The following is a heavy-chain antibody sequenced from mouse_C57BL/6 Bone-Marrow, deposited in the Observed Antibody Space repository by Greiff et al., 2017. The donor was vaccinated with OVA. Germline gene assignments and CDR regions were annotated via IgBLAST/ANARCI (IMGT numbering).Heavy chain of an antibody. Sequence: EVKVVESGGGLVKPGGSLKLSCAASGFTFSSYTMSWVRQTPEKRLEWVATISGGGGNTYYPDSVKGRFPFSRDNAKSTLYLQMSSLRSEDTALYYCARRDYYGSSSYYFDYWGQGTTLTVSS. CDR1: GFTFSSYT. CDR2: ISGGGGNT. D-gene: IGHD1-1*01. V-gene: IGHV5-9*01. J-gene: IGHJ2*01. CDR3: ARRDYYGSSSYYFDY.